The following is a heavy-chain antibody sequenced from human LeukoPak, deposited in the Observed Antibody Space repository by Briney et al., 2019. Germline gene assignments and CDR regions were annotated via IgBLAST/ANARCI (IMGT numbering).Heavy chain of an antibody. D-gene: IGHD6-19*01. CDR3: AKGASGWTSENKHIDQ. CDR1: GFTFNNYV. Sequence: GGSLRLSCVASGFTFNNYVMTWVRQAPGKGLEWVSIIRGSGTTTYHADSVKDRFTISRDNSKNTLYLEINSLRVEDSAVYYCAKGASGWTSENKHIDQWGQGTLVTVSS. V-gene: IGHV3-23*01. J-gene: IGHJ4*02. CDR2: IRGSGTTT.